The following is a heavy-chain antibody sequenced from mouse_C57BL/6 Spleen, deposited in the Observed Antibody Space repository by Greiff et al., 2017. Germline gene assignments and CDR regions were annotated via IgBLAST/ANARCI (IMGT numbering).Heavy chain of an antibody. Sequence: QVQLQQSGPELVMPGASVKLSCKASGYTFTSYWMHWVKQSPGQGLEWIGDIDPSDSYTNYNQKFKGKSTLTVDKSSSTAYMQLSSLTSQDSAVYSGSIPYSPECFGLDYWGQGTLVTVSA. D-gene: IGHD1-1*01. CDR2: IDPSDSYT. V-gene: IGHV1-69*01. CDR3: SIPYSPECFGLDY. J-gene: IGHJ3*01. CDR1: GYTFTSYW.